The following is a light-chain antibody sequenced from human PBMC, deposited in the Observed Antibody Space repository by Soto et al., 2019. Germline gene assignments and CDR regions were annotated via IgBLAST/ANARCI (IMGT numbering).Light chain of an antibody. CDR1: QSIRSY. Sequence: DIQMTQSPSSLSASVGDRVTITCRASQSIRSYLNWYQQKPGKAPNLLIYGASNLQSGVPSRFSGSGSGTDFTLTINSLQPEDFATYYCQQSYSSPRTFGQGTRLEIK. J-gene: IGKJ5*01. V-gene: IGKV1-39*01. CDR2: GAS. CDR3: QQSYSSPRT.